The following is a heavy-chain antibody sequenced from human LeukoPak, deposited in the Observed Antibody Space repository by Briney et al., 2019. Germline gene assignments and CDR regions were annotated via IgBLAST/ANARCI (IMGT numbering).Heavy chain of an antibody. CDR3: ARDGTIFGVVIPLYYYYYYMDV. D-gene: IGHD3-3*01. J-gene: IGHJ6*03. CDR2: ISSSSSYI. V-gene: IGHV3-21*01. Sequence: PGGSLRLSCAASGFTFSSYSMNWVRQAPGKGLEWVSSISSSSSYIYYADSVKGRFTISRDNAKNSLYLQMNSLRAEDTAVYYCARDGTIFGVVIPLYYYYYYMDVWGKGTTVTVSS. CDR1: GFTFSSYS.